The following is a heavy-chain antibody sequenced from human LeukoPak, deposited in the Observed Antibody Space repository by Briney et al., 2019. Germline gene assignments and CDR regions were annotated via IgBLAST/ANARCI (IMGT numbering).Heavy chain of an antibody. Sequence: PSETLSLTCTVSGGSISSYYWSWIRQPPGKGKEWIGYISTSGSTNSNPSLKSRVTISVDTSKNQFSLNLSSVTAADTAVYYCARLRGGRGQYYFDYWGQGTLVTVSS. CDR3: ARLRGGRGQYYFDY. J-gene: IGHJ4*02. D-gene: IGHD2-15*01. CDR1: GGSISSYY. V-gene: IGHV4-4*09. CDR2: ISTSGST.